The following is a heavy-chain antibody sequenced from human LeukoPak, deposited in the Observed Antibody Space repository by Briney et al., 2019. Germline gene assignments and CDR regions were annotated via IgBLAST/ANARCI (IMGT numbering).Heavy chain of an antibody. Sequence: GGSLRLSCAAPGFTVSSNYMNWVRQAPGKGLEWVSVIYSGGSTYYTDSVKGRFTISRDKSKNTLYLQMNTLRAEDTAAYYCARVDIVATVYGMDVWGQGTTVTVSS. J-gene: IGHJ6*02. CDR3: ARVDIVATVYGMDV. CDR1: GFTVSSNY. V-gene: IGHV3-66*01. D-gene: IGHD5-12*01. CDR2: IYSGGST.